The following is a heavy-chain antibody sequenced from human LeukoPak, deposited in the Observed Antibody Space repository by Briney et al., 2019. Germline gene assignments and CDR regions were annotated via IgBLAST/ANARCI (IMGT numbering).Heavy chain of an antibody. CDR2: INPNSGGT. V-gene: IGHV1-2*02. J-gene: IGHJ5*02. CDR3: ARGNSGWYNWFDP. CDR1: GYIFNGYY. Sequence: VASVKVSCKASGYIFNGYYIHWVRQAPGQGLEWMGWINPNSGGTNYAQKFQGRVTMTRDTSISTAYMEMSRLRYDDTAVYYCARGNSGWYNWFDPWGQGTLVTVSS. D-gene: IGHD6-19*01.